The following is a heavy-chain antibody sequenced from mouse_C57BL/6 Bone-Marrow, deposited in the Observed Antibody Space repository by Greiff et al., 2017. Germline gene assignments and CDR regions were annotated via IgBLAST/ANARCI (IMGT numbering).Heavy chain of an antibody. V-gene: IGHV3-6*01. Sequence: EVQLQQSGPGLVKPSQSLSLTCSVTGYSITSGYYWNWIRQFPGNKLEWMGYISYDGSNNYNPSLKNRISITRDTSKNQFFLKLNSVTTEDTATYYCARADYWGKGTTLTVSS. CDR2: ISYDGSN. CDR3: ARADY. CDR1: GYSITSGYY. J-gene: IGHJ2*01.